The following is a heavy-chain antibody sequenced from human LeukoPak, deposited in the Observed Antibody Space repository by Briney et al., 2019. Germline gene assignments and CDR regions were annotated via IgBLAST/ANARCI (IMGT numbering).Heavy chain of an antibody. CDR2: IYHSGST. CDR1: GGSISSSNW. CDR3: ARSRIVGATTPLIY. Sequence: SETLSLTCAVSGGSISSSNWWSWVRQPPGKGLEWIGEIYHSGSTNHNPSLKGRVIISVDTSKNQFSLKLSSVTAADTAVYYCARSRIVGATTPLIYWGQGTLVTVSS. D-gene: IGHD1-26*01. J-gene: IGHJ4*02. V-gene: IGHV4-4*02.